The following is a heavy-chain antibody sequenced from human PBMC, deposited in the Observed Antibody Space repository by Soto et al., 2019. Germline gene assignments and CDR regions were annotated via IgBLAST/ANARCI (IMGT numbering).Heavy chain of an antibody. CDR1: GGTFSSYT. J-gene: IGHJ4*02. CDR2: IIPILGIA. CDR3: ARDAMSVATTAPIYYFDY. V-gene: IGHV1-69*04. Sequence: SVKVSCKASGGTFSSYTISWVRQAPGQGLEWMGRIIPILGIANYAQKFQGRVTITADKSTSTAYMELSSLRSEDTAVYYCARDAMSVATTAPIYYFDYWGQGTLVTVSS. D-gene: IGHD5-12*01.